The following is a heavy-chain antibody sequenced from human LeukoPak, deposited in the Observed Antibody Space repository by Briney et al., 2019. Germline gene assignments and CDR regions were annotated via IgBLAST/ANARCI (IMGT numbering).Heavy chain of an antibody. D-gene: IGHD4-11*01. J-gene: IGHJ4*02. CDR1: GFTFNSYA. CDR3: ATRRSNLFDY. V-gene: IGHV3-23*01. CDR2: ISGSGGNT. Sequence: GGSLRLSCAASGFTFNSYAMNWVSQAPGKGLEWVSVISGSGGNTYYADSVKGRFTISRDTSKNTLYLQMNSLRAEDTAVYYCATRRSNLFDYWGQGTLVTVSS.